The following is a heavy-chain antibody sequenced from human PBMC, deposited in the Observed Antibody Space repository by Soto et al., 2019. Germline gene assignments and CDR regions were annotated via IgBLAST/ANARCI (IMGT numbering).Heavy chain of an antibody. CDR1: GGSISSYY. V-gene: IGHV4-59*08. CDR3: ARLDYGSGYYYYYMDV. CDR2: IYYSGST. Sequence: PSETLSLTCTVSGGSISSYYWSWIRQPPGKGLEWIGYIYYSGSTNYNPPLKSRVTISVDTSKNQFSLKLSSVTAADTAVYYCARLDYGSGYYYYYMDVWGKGTTVTVSS. J-gene: IGHJ6*03. D-gene: IGHD3-10*01.